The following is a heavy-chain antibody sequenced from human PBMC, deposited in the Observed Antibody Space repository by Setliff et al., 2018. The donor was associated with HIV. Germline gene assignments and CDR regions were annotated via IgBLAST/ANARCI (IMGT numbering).Heavy chain of an antibody. CDR3: ARGLDYGSGSFCSQRRSHSFRR. CDR1: NGSFGGYY. CDR2: IDHSGAT. J-gene: IGHJ4*02. Sequence: SETLSLTCAVYNGSFGGYYWSWIRQPPGKGLEWIGEIDHSGATNYNPSLNSRVTMSVDTSKNQFSLKLNSMTAADTAVYYCARGLDYGSGSFCSQRRSHSFRRWGQGTLVTVSS. D-gene: IGHD3-10*01. V-gene: IGHV4-34*01.